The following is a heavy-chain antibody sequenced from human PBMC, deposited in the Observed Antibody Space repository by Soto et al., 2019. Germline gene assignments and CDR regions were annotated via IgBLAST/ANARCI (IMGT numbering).Heavy chain of an antibody. Sequence: WASVKVSCKASGGTFSSYAISWVRQAPGQGLEWMGGIIPIFGTANYAQKFQGRVTITADESTSTAYMELSSLRSEDTAVYYCARDTRSSSDPYYYYYYGMDVWGQGTTVTVSS. CDR3: ARDTRSSSDPYYYYYYGMDV. V-gene: IGHV1-69*13. CDR2: IIPIFGTA. CDR1: GGTFSSYA. J-gene: IGHJ6*02. D-gene: IGHD6-6*01.